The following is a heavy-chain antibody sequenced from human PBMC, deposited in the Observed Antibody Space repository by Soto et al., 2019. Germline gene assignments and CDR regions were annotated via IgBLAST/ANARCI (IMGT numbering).Heavy chain of an antibody. CDR2: IGESGTPT. CDR1: GFTFSSYA. J-gene: IGHJ6*02. V-gene: IGHV3-23*01. Sequence: SLRLSCAASGFTFSSYAMKWVRQAPGKGLEWVSLIGESGTPTYYADSVKGRSTISRDNSGNTLFLEMYSLRAEDTAVYYCARYIPGVRYYGMDVWGQGTTVPVSS. CDR3: ARYIPGVRYYGMDV. D-gene: IGHD2-2*01.